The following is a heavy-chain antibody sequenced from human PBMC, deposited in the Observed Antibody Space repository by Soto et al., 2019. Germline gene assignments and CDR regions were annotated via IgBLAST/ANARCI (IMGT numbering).Heavy chain of an antibody. CDR2: ISSSGSTI. CDR3: ASVGSPWIQLWFFDY. J-gene: IGHJ4*02. Sequence: EVQLVESGGGLVQPGGSLRLSCAASGFTFSSYEMNWVRQAPGKGLAWVSYISSSGSTIYYADSVKGRFTISRDNAKNSLYLQMNSLRAEDTAVYYCASVGSPWIQLWFFDYWGQGTLVTVAS. CDR1: GFTFSSYE. D-gene: IGHD5-18*01. V-gene: IGHV3-48*03.